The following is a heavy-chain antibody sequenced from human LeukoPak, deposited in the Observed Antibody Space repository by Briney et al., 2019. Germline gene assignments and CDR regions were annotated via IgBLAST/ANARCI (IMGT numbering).Heavy chain of an antibody. CDR3: ARLSRKLRCRNFDY. CDR2: INHSGST. V-gene: IGHV4-34*01. D-gene: IGHD4-17*01. J-gene: IGHJ4*02. Sequence: SETLSLTCTVSGYSINSGYYWSWIRQPPGKGLEWIGEINHSGSTNYNPSLKSRVTLSVDTSKNQFSLKLSSVTAADTAVYYCARLSRKLRCRNFDYWGQGTLVTVSS. CDR1: GYSINSGYY.